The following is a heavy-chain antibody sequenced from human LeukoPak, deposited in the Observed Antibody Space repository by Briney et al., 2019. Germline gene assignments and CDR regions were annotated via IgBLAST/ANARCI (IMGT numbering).Heavy chain of an antibody. CDR2: ISGSGGST. V-gene: IGHV3-23*01. J-gene: IGHJ4*02. CDR1: RFTFSSYA. Sequence: GGSLRLSCAASRFTFSSYAMSWVRQAPGKGLEWVSAISGSGGSTYYADSVKGRFTISRDNSKNTLYLQMNSLRAEDTAVYYCAKLGSSSSRSNIDYWGQGTLVTVSS. D-gene: IGHD6-6*01. CDR3: AKLGSSSSRSNIDY.